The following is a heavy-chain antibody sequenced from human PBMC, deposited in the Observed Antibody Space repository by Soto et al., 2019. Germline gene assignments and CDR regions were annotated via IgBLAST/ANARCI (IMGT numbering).Heavy chain of an antibody. CDR3: AGAAGYSSGWLFDY. Sequence: SRQVSCQSSGDTFSSYAISWVRQAPGQGLEWMGGIIPIFGTANYAQKFQGRVTITADESTSTAYMELSSLRSEDTAVYYCAGAAGYSSGWLFDYWGQGTLVTGSS. CDR2: IIPIFGTA. V-gene: IGHV1-69*13. CDR1: GDTFSSYA. D-gene: IGHD6-19*01. J-gene: IGHJ4*02.